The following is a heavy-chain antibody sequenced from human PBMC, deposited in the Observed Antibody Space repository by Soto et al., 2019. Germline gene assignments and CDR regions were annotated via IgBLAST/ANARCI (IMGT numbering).Heavy chain of an antibody. D-gene: IGHD2-15*01. J-gene: IGHJ4*02. CDR2: ISGTGEKT. CDR3: AKGGTAYCSGGTCYHPFDY. CDR1: GFTFTNYA. Sequence: GGSLRLSCAASGFTFTNYAMHWVRQTPGKGLEWVSTISGTGEKTFYADAVKGQFTISRDNSKSTLFVQMNSLEAEDTAVYYCAKGGTAYCSGGTCYHPFDYWGQGTLVTVSS. V-gene: IGHV3-23*01.